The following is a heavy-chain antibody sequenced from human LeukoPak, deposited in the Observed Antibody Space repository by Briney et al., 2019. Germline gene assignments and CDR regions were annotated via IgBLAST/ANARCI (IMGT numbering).Heavy chain of an antibody. D-gene: IGHD2-2*01. CDR3: ARGLCTSTSCYQGPFDF. V-gene: IGHV3-15*01. Sequence: GGSLRLSCEASGFIFSSAWMTWVRQAPGRGLEWVGHIKNKTNGGTTDYAAPVKGRFIISRDDSKKTLYLQMNRLRTEDTAVYYCARGLCTSTSCYQGPFDFWGQGMLVTVSS. CDR2: IKNKTNGGTT. J-gene: IGHJ4*02. CDR1: GFIFSSAW.